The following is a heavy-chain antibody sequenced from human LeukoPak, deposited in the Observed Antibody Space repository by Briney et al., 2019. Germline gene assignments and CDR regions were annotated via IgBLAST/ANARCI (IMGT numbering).Heavy chain of an antibody. CDR1: GFTFSSYG. V-gene: IGHV3-48*02. CDR3: ARDGRPFDI. J-gene: IGHJ3*02. Sequence: PGRSLRLSCAASGFTFSSYGMHWVRQAPGKGLEWVAYISSSSSTLHYADPVKGRFTISRDNAKNSLYLQMNSLRDEDTAVYYYARDGRPFDIWGQGTMVTVSS. CDR2: ISSSSSTL.